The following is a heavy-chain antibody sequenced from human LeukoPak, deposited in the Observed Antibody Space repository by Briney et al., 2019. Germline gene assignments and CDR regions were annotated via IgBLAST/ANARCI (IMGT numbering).Heavy chain of an antibody. CDR3: ARDSGIAVAGTADY. CDR2: ISSSSSTI. Sequence: QPGGSLRLSCAASGFTFSSYSMNWVRQAPGKGLEWVSYISSSSSTIYYADSVKGRFTISRDNAKNSLYLQMNSLRAEDTAVYYCARDSGIAVAGTADYWGQGTLVTVSS. J-gene: IGHJ4*02. D-gene: IGHD6-19*01. V-gene: IGHV3-48*04. CDR1: GFTFSSYS.